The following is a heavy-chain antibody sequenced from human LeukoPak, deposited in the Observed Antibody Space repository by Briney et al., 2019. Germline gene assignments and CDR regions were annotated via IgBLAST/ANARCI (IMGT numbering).Heavy chain of an antibody. D-gene: IGHD3-10*01. CDR3: ARLGASGSLAFDY. J-gene: IGHJ4*02. Sequence: SETLSLTCSVSGGSISTYYWSWIRQPPGKGLEWIGYIYSNGTTNYNSSLKSRVTISIDTSKNQFSLKMNSVTAADTAVYYCARLGASGSLAFDYWGQGTLVTVSS. V-gene: IGHV4-59*01. CDR2: IYSNGTT. CDR1: GGSISTYY.